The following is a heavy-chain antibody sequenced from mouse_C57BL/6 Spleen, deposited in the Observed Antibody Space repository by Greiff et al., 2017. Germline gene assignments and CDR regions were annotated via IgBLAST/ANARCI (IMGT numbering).Heavy chain of an antibody. CDR2: IYPGSGST. CDR3: ARAPYYGTYAMDY. J-gene: IGHJ4*01. D-gene: IGHD1-1*01. Sequence: QVQLQQPGAELVKPGASVKMSCKASGYTFTSYWITWVKQRPGQGLEWIGDIYPGSGSTNYNEKFKSKATLTADTSSSTAYMQLSSLTSEDSAVYYCARAPYYGTYAMDYWGQGTSVTVSS. CDR1: GYTFTSYW. V-gene: IGHV1-55*01.